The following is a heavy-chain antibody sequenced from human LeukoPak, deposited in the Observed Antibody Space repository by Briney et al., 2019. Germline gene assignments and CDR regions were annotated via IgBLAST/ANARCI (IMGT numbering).Heavy chain of an antibody. V-gene: IGHV3-9*01. D-gene: IGHD3-10*01. CDR2: ISWNGDNI. CDR1: GFTFDDYA. CDR3: AKDRSVGSGDYHMDV. J-gene: IGHJ6*03. Sequence: PGGSLRLSCAASGFTFDDYAMHWVRQAPGKGLERVSGISWNGDNIGYADSVKGRFTISRDNGKNSLYLQMNSLRAEDTALYYCAKDRSVGSGDYHMDVWGKGTTVTVSS.